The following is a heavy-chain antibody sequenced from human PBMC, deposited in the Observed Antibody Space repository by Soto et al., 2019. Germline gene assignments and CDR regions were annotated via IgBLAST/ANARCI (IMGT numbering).Heavy chain of an antibody. Sequence: GGSLRLSCAASGFTFSSYAMSWVRQAPGKGLEWVSAISGSGGSTYYEDSVKGRFTISRANSKNTLYLQMNSLRAEDTAVYYCAKDDIVVVPAAIPTAGYWFDPWGQGTLVTVSS. J-gene: IGHJ5*02. V-gene: IGHV3-23*01. CDR3: AKDDIVVVPAAIPTAGYWFDP. CDR1: GFTFSSYA. D-gene: IGHD2-2*01. CDR2: ISGSGGST.